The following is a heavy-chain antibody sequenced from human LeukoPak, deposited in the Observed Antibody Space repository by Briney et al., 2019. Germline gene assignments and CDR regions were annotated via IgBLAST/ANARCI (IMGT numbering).Heavy chain of an antibody. Sequence: ASVKVSCKASGYTFTSYFMYWVRHAPGQGLEWMGFINPRGGTTRYAQKFQGRVTMTRDTSTSTVYMELSSLRSEDTAMYYCARDRTHYYDSSGYYSRWEYWGQGTLVTVSS. CDR2: INPRGGTT. V-gene: IGHV1-46*01. D-gene: IGHD3-22*01. CDR1: GYTFTSYF. J-gene: IGHJ4*02. CDR3: ARDRTHYYDSSGYYSRWEY.